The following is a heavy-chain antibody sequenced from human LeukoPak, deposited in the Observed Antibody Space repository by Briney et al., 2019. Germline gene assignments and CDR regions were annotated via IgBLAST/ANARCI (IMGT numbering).Heavy chain of an antibody. CDR1: GFTFSSYS. CDR3: AREGRYFGTPDAFDI. D-gene: IGHD3-9*01. V-gene: IGHV3-48*01. J-gene: IGHJ3*02. CDR2: ISSSSSTI. Sequence: GGSLRLSCAASGFTFSSYSMNWVRQAPGKGLEWVSYISSSSSTIYYADSVKGRFTISRDNAKNSLYLQMNSLRAEDTAVYYCAREGRYFGTPDAFDIWGQGAMVTVSS.